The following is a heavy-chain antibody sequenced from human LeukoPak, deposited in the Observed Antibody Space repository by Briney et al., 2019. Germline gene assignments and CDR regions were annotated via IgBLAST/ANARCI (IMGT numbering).Heavy chain of an antibody. D-gene: IGHD1-1*01. CDR1: GYSFILYG. CDR2: ISTSTGDT. V-gene: IGHV1-18*01. J-gene: IGHJ4*02. Sequence: ASVKVSCKTSGYSFILYGISWVRQAPGQGPEWMGWISTSTGDTKYTQKFQGRVTITRNTSISTAYMELSSLRSEDTAVYYCARSLQNWNDPVFDYWGQGTLVTVSS. CDR3: ARSLQNWNDPVFDY.